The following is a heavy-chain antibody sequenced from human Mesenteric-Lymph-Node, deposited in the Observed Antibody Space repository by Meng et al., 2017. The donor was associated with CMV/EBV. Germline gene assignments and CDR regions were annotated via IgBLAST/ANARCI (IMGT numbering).Heavy chain of an antibody. V-gene: IGHV3-7*03. CDR2: INQNGSET. J-gene: IGHJ4*02. CDR1: GFNFRDIW. D-gene: IGHD5-18*01. Sequence: GGSLRLSCVASGFNFRDIWMGWVRQAPGKGLEWVANINQNGSETYYVDSVRGRFIISRDNVKSSLFLQMGSLRDEDTAVYYCVTLNYRHNTEYFDHWGQGTLVTVSS. CDR3: VTLNYRHNTEYFDH.